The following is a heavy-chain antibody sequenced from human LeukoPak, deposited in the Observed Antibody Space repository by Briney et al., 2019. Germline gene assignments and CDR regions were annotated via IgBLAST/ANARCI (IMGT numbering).Heavy chain of an antibody. CDR1: GYTFTGYY. D-gene: IGHD3-22*01. Sequence: ASVKVSCKASGYTFTGYYMHWVRQAPGQGLEWMGWINPNSGGTNYAQKFQGRVTMARDTSISTAYMELSRLRSDDTAVYYCADSYNYYDSSGYYSLGFHWGQGTLVTVSS. J-gene: IGHJ4*02. CDR3: ADSYNYYDSSGYYSLGFH. CDR2: INPNSGGT. V-gene: IGHV1-2*02.